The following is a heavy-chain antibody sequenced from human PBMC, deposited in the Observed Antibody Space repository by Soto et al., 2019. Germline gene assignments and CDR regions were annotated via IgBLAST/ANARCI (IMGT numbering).Heavy chain of an antibody. D-gene: IGHD6-6*01. V-gene: IGHV3-23*01. J-gene: IGHJ5*02. Sequence: EVQLLESGGGLVQPGGSLRLSCAASGFTFSSYAMSWVRQAPGKGLEWVSAISGSGGSTYYADSVKGRFTISRDNSKNTLYLQMNSLRAEDTAVYYCAKSAFPPYSSSSFMNWFDPWGQGTLVTVSS. CDR1: GFTFSSYA. CDR3: AKSAFPPYSSSSFMNWFDP. CDR2: ISGSGGST.